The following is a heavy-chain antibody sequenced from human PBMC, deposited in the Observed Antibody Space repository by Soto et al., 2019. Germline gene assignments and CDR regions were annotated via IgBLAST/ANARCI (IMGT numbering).Heavy chain of an antibody. CDR1: GFTFSSFG. CDR3: TREGTFGSGSNEAWFDP. CDR2: IWYDGSKE. Sequence: QEQLAESGGGVVQPGTSLRLSCTASGFTFSSFGMNWVRQAPGKGLEWVALIWYDGSKEYYADSVKGRFTISRDDSKNTLYLQMDSLRAEDTAVYYCTREGTFGSGSNEAWFDPWGQGTLDTVSS. D-gene: IGHD6-25*01. J-gene: IGHJ5*02. V-gene: IGHV3-33*08.